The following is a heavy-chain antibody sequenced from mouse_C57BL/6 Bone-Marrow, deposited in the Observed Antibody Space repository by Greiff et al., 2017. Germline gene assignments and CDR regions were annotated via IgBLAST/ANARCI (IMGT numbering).Heavy chain of an antibody. CDR1: GYSITSGYY. J-gene: IGHJ2*01. Sequence: VQLQQSGPGLVKPSPSLSLTCSVTGYSITSGYYWNWIRQFPGNKLEWMGYISYDGSNNYNPSLKNRISITRDTSKNQFFLKLNSVTTEDTATYYCARGGGKTGPSNYFDYWGQGTTLTVSS. CDR3: ARGGGKTGPSNYFDY. D-gene: IGHD4-1*01. CDR2: ISYDGSN. V-gene: IGHV3-6*01.